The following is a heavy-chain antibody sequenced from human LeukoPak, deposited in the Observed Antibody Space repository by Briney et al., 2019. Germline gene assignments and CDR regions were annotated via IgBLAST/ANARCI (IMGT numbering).Heavy chain of an antibody. Sequence: GGSLRLSCAASGFTFSSYDMHWVRQATGKGLEWVSAIGTAGDTYYPGSVKGRFTISRENAKNSLYLQMNSLRAEDTAVYYCARENPAGTDYYGMDVWGQGTTVTVSS. CDR3: ARENPAGTDYYGMDV. J-gene: IGHJ6*02. D-gene: IGHD6-13*01. V-gene: IGHV3-13*01. CDR1: GFTFSSYD. CDR2: IGTAGDT.